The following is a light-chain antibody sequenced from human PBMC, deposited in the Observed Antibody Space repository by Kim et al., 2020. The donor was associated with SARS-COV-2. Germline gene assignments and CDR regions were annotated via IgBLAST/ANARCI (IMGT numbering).Light chain of an antibody. CDR3: QAWDSRTHNYV. J-gene: IGLJ1*01. Sequence: SYELTQPPSVSVSPGQTASITCSGYKLGDKYVSWYQQKPGQSPVVVIYQDNQRPSGLPERFSGSNSGTTATLTISGTQAMDEADYYCQAWDSRTHNYVFG. CDR2: QDN. V-gene: IGLV3-1*01. CDR1: KLGDKY.